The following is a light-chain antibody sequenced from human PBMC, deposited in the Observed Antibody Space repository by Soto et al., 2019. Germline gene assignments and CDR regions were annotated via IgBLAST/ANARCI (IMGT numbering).Light chain of an antibody. CDR2: DVS. CDR1: SSDVGGYNY. Sequence: QSVLTQPRSVSGSPGQSVTISCTGTSSDVGGYNYVSWYQQHPGKVPKLMIYDVSKRPSGVPDRFSGSKSATTASLTISGLQAEDEADYDCCSYAGRYFYVFGTGTKLTVL. V-gene: IGLV2-11*01. CDR3: CSYAGRYFYV. J-gene: IGLJ1*01.